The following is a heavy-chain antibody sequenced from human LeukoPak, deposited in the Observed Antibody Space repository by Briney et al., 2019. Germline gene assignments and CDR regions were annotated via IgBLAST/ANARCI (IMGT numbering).Heavy chain of an antibody. CDR1: GFTLSSYS. CDR2: ITSSSSAI. J-gene: IGHJ3*01. V-gene: IGHV3-48*02. D-gene: IGHD1-1*01. Sequence: GGSLRLSCTASGFTLSSYSMNWVRQAPGKGLEWVSYITSSSSAIYYADSVKGRFTISRDNARNSLYLQMSSLRDEDTAVFYCARSAYNSDPTAFDVWGRGTMVTVSS. CDR3: ARSAYNSDPTAFDV.